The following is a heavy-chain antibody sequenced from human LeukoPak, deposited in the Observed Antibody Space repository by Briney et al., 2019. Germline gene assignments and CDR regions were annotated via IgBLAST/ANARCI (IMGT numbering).Heavy chain of an antibody. CDR2: ITHDGRKK. CDR1: GFSFSRYG. J-gene: IGHJ4*02. CDR3: AKDMVREDTSGYYPSDS. V-gene: IGHV3-30*02. D-gene: IGHD3-22*01. Sequence: GGSLRLSCAASGFSFSRYGMNWVRQAPGKGLEWVAFITHDGRKKDYADTVKGRFTVARDNSKNTLYLQVNSLRPGDTAVYYCAKDMVREDTSGYYPSDSWGQGILVAVSS.